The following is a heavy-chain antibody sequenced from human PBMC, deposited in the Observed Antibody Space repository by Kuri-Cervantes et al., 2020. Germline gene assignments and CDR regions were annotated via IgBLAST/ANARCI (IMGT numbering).Heavy chain of an antibody. J-gene: IGHJ4*02. CDR3: ARWRVTIDYFDY. D-gene: IGHD2-21*02. CDR1: GFTFGDYA. CDR2: IRNKVSGYTT. Sequence: GESLKISCTASGFTFGDYAMNWVRQAPGKGLEWVGRIRNKVSGYTTEYAASVKGRFTISRDESENSLYLQMNNLKIGDTAVYYCARWRVTIDYFDYWGQGTLVTVSS. V-gene: IGHV3-72*01.